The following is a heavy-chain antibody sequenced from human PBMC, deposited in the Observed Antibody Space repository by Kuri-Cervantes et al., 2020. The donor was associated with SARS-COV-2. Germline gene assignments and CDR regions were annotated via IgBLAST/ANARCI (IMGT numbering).Heavy chain of an antibody. V-gene: IGHV4-38-2*01. CDR1: GYSISSGYY. D-gene: IGHD3-3*01. CDR2: IYHSGST. J-gene: IGHJ4*02. Sequence: GSLRLSCAVSGYSISSGYYWGWIRQPPGKGLEWIAIIYHSGSTYYNPSLKSRVTISVDTSKNQFSLKLSSVTAADTAVYYCAMTVHDFWSGEFDYWGQGTLVTVSS. CDR3: AMTVHDFWSGEFDY.